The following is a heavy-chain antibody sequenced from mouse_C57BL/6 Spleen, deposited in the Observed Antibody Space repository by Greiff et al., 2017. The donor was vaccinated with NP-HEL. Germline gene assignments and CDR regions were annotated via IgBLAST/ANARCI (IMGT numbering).Heavy chain of an antibody. CDR3: ARDDYGYAMDY. CDR1: GFTFSSYA. CDR2: ISDGGSYT. J-gene: IGHJ4*01. D-gene: IGHD2-4*01. V-gene: IGHV5-4*01. Sequence: EVMLVESGGGLVKPGGSLKLSCAASGFTFSSYAMSWVRQTPEKRLEWVATISDGGSYTYYPDNVKGRFTISRDNAKNNLYLQMSHLKSEDTAMDYCARDDYGYAMDYWGQGTSVTVSS.